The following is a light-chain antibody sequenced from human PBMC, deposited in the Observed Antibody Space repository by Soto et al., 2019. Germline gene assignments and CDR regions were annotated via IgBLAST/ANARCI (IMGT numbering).Light chain of an antibody. CDR1: QSVSSY. Sequence: FRLQQYPTTLSLTPGETAPLSCRASQSVSSYLAWYQQKPGQAPRLLIYDASNRATGIPARFSGSGSGTDFTLTISSLEPEDFAVYYCQQRSSWPPTFGQGARLEI. CDR3: QQRSSWPPT. CDR2: DAS. J-gene: IGKJ5*01. V-gene: IGKV3-11*01.